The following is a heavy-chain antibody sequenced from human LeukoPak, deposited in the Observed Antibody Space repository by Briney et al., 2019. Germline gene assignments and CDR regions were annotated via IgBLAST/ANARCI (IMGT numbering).Heavy chain of an antibody. D-gene: IGHD2-15*01. CDR1: DDSITMYY. CDR3: ARGRVSSSTWCSTYYYFFYMDF. Sequence: PSETLSLTCAVSDDSITMYYWTWIRQPPGKGLEWIGYVDHTGSTKFNPSLNGRVSISRDTSNNFFSLRLRSVTAADTAVYFCARGRVSSSTWCSTYYYFFYMDFWGNGTTVTVSS. J-gene: IGHJ6*03. V-gene: IGHV4-59*01. CDR2: VDHTGST.